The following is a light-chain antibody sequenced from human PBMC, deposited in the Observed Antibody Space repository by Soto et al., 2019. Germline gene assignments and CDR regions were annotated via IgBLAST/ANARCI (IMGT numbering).Light chain of an antibody. V-gene: IGLV2-14*03. CDR2: DVS. Sequence: QSALTQPASVSGSPGQSITISCTGTISDVGSYNYVSWYQQYPGKAPKLMIYDVSTRPSGVSDRFSGSKSGNTASLTISGLQAEDEADYHCCSYGGRLVIFGGGTKLTVL. CDR3: CSYGGRLVI. J-gene: IGLJ2*01. CDR1: ISDVGSYNY.